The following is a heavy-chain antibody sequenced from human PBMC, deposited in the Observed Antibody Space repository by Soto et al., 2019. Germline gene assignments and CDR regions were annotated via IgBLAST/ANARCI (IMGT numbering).Heavy chain of an antibody. CDR2: ISGSGGST. Sequence: GGSLRLSCAASGFTFSSYAMSWVRQAPGKGLEWVSAISGSGGSTYYADSVKGRFTISRDNSKNTLYLQMNSLRAEDTAVYYCAKSGDYYYYYGMDVWGQGTTVTVSS. CDR3: AKSGDYYYYYGMDV. V-gene: IGHV3-23*01. CDR1: GFTFSSYA. D-gene: IGHD4-17*01. J-gene: IGHJ6*02.